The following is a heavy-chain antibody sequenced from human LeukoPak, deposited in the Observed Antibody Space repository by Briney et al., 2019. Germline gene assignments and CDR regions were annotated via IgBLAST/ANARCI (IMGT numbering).Heavy chain of an antibody. CDR2: MNPDRGNT. CDR3: AKDKPIDY. Sequence: PGASVKVSCKASGYTFTGYYMHWVRQATGQGLEWMGWMNPDRGNTGYVEKFQGRVTMTRNTSISTAYMELNTLRTEDTAVYFCAKDKPIDYWGQGTLVTVSS. D-gene: IGHD1-14*01. V-gene: IGHV1-8*02. CDR1: GYTFTGYY. J-gene: IGHJ4*02.